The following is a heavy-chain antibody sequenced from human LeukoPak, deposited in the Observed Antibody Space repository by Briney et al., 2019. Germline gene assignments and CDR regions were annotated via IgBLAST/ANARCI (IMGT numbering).Heavy chain of an antibody. D-gene: IGHD3-9*01. CDR2: IDWDDDK. CDR3: ARMSQLDYDILTGYFDF. J-gene: IGHJ4*02. CDR1: GFSLSTSGMC. Sequence: SGPALVKPTQTLTLTCTFSGFSLSTSGMCVSWIRQPPGKALEWLARIDWDDDKYYSTSLKTRLSISKDTSKNQVVLTMTNMDPVDTATYYCARMSQLDYDILTGYFDFWGQGTLVTVSS. V-gene: IGHV2-70*11.